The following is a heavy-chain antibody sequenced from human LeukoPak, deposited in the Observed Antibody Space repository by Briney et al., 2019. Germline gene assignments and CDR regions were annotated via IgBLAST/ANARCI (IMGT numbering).Heavy chain of an antibody. CDR3: ARDHYGDYYYMDV. CDR2: IYSDGST. D-gene: IGHD4-17*01. CDR1: GFTVSSYY. Sequence: GGSLRLSCATSGFTVSSYYMSWVRQAPGKGLEWVSIIYSDGSTYYADPVKGRFTISRDNSKNTLYLQMNSLRADDTAVYYCARDHYGDYYYMDVWGKGTTVTVSS. J-gene: IGHJ6*03. V-gene: IGHV3-66*02.